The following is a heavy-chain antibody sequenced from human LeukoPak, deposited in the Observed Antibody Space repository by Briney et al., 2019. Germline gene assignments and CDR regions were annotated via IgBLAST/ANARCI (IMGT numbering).Heavy chain of an antibody. CDR1: GFTFSSYA. Sequence: PGGSLRLSCAASGFTFSSYAMSWVRQAPGKGLEWVAVVWYNGTKKYYADSVKGRFTISRDNSKDTLYLQMNSLRVEDTAVYYCARDRQYCTKACFYTPRNWHFDLWGRGTLVTVSS. J-gene: IGHJ2*01. V-gene: IGHV3-33*08. D-gene: IGHD2-8*01. CDR3: ARDRQYCTKACFYTPRNWHFDL. CDR2: VWYNGTKK.